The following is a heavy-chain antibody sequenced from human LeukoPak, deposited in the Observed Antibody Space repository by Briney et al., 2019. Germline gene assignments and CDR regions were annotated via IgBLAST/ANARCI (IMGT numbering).Heavy chain of an antibody. D-gene: IGHD3-22*01. CDR2: ISGSGGST. CDR3: AKGSPHYYDSSDPSLFDY. Sequence: GGSLRLSCAASGFTFSSYAMSWVRQAPGKGLEWVSAISGSGGSTYYADSVKGRFTISRDNSKNTLYLQMNSLRAEDTAVYYCAKGSPHYYDSSDPSLFDYWGQGTLVTVSS. CDR1: GFTFSSYA. V-gene: IGHV3-23*01. J-gene: IGHJ4*02.